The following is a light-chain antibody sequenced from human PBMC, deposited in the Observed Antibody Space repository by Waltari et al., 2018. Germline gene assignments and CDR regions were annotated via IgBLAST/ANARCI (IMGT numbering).Light chain of an antibody. V-gene: IGKV3-20*01. J-gene: IGKJ1*01. CDR3: QHHFRLPAT. Sequence: IMFTQSPATLPLSPGERATLPCMASQSISRYLAWYQQKPGQAPRLLIYGASTRATGIPDRFSGSGSGTDFSLTISGLEPEDSAVYYCQHHFRLPATFGQGTKVEIK. CDR2: GAS. CDR1: QSISRY.